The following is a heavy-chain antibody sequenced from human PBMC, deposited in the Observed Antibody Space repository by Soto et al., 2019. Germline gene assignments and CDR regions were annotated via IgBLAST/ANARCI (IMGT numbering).Heavy chain of an antibody. CDR1: GFTFDDYA. CDR2: ISWNSGSI. Sequence: PGGSLRLSCAASGFTFDDYAMHWVRQAPGKGLEWVSGISWNSGSIGYADSVKGRFTISRDNAKNSLYLQMNSLRAEDTALYYCAKGSISGSGSYYTIFDYWGQGTQVTVSS. V-gene: IGHV3-9*01. J-gene: IGHJ4*02. D-gene: IGHD3-10*01. CDR3: AKGSISGSGSYYTIFDY.